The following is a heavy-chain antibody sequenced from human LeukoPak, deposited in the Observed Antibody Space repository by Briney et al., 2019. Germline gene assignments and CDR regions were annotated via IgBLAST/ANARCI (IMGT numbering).Heavy chain of an antibody. CDR2: ISSSGSTI. CDR1: GFTFSDYY. CDR3: ARVLYYDSWSGYPLDY. Sequence: PGGSLRLSCAASGFTFSDYYMSWIRQAPGKGLEWVSYISSSGSTIYYADSVKGRFTISRDNAKNSVYLQMNSLRAEDTAVYYCARVLYYDSWSGYPLDYWGQGTLVTVS. V-gene: IGHV3-11*04. D-gene: IGHD3-3*01. J-gene: IGHJ4*02.